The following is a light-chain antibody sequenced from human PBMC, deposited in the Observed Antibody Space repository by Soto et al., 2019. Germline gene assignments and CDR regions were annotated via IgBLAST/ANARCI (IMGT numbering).Light chain of an antibody. CDR3: TAWDGSLDGRV. J-gene: IGLJ3*02. V-gene: IGLV1-44*01. Sequence: QSVLTQPPSASGTLGQGVTISCSGGNSNIGSNTVNWYQHLPGTAPKLLIYRSDQRPSGIPDRFSGSKYGTSASLDISGLQSEDEADYYCTAWDGSLDGRVFGGGTQLTVL. CDR2: RSD. CDR1: NSNIGSNT.